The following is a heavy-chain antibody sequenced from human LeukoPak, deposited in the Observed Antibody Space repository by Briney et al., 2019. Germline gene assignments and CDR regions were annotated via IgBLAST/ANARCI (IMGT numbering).Heavy chain of an antibody. J-gene: IGHJ4*02. CDR3: ASWYSENNL. Sequence: GGSLRLSCAASGFTFDDYAMHWVRQAPGKGLEWVSGISWNSGSIGYADSVKGRFTISRDNAKNSFYLQMNSLRAEDTAVYYCASWYSENNLWGQGTRVTVSS. CDR2: ISWNSGSI. D-gene: IGHD2-21*01. V-gene: IGHV3-9*01. CDR1: GFTFDDYA.